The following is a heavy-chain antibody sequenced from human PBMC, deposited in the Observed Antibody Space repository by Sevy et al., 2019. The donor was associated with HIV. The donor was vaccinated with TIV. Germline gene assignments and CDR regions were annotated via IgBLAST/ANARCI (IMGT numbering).Heavy chain of an antibody. D-gene: IGHD2-21*01. Sequence: GGCLRLSCAASGFNFNRAWMLWVRQAPGKGLMWVSRINSDGSSTIYADSVKGRFTVSRDNAKNTLFLEMDNLRAEDTGLYYCARDMSIYYFANWGQGTLVTVSS. CDR2: INSDGSST. CDR1: GFNFNRAW. CDR3: ARDMSIYYFAN. J-gene: IGHJ4*02. V-gene: IGHV3-74*01.